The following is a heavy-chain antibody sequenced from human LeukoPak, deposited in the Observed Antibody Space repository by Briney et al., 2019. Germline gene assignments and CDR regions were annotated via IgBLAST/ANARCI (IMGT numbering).Heavy chain of an antibody. CDR3: ATTPTGPYCSSTSCYYYYYMDV. Sequence: ASVKVSCKASGYTFTNYCMHWVRQAPGQGLEWMGIINPSGGSTSYAQKFQGRVTMTRDTSTSTVYMELSSLRSEDTAVYYCATTPTGPYCSSTSCYYYYYMDVWGKGTTVTVSS. CDR1: GYTFTNYC. D-gene: IGHD2-2*01. CDR2: INPSGGST. V-gene: IGHV1-46*03. J-gene: IGHJ6*03.